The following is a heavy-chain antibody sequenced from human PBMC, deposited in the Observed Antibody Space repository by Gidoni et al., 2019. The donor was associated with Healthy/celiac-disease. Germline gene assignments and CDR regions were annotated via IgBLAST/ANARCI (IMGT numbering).Heavy chain of an antibody. CDR1: GGSLSSGSYY. CDR2: IYTSGST. D-gene: IGHD4-17*01. CDR3: ARDPLGDGDPTP. J-gene: IGHJ4*02. V-gene: IGHV4-61*02. Sequence: QVQLQESGPGLVKPSQTLSLTCTVSGGSLSSGSYYWSWIRQPAGKGLEWIGRIYTSGSTNYNPSLKSRVTISVDTSKNQFSLKLSSVTAADTAVYYCARDPLGDGDPTPWGQGTLVTVSS.